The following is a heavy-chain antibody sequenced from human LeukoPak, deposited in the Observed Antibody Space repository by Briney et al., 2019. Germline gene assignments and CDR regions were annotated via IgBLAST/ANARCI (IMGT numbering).Heavy chain of an antibody. CDR1: GYTFSNFG. CDR3: ARDGTSTDDY. V-gene: IGHV1-18*01. D-gene: IGHD2-2*01. CDR2: ISGNNDNP. J-gene: IGHJ4*02. Sequence: ASVRVSCKTSGYTFSNFGINWVRQAPGQGLEWMGWISGNNDNPNYGQKFQGRFTVTTDSSTSTAYMELRNLRFDDAAVYYCARDGTSTDDYWGQGTLVTVSS.